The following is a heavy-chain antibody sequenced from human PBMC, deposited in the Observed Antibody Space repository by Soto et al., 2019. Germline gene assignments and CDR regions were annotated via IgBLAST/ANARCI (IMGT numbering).Heavy chain of an antibody. CDR3: ARLGAMVRGVIKRGYYFDY. J-gene: IGHJ4*02. D-gene: IGHD3-10*01. Sequence: SETLSLTCAVYGGSFSGYYWSWIRQPPGKGLEWIGEINHSGSTNYNPSLKSRVTISVDTSKNKFSLKLSSVTAADTAVYYFARLGAMVRGVIKRGYYFDYWGQGTLVTVSS. CDR2: INHSGST. CDR1: GGSFSGYY. V-gene: IGHV4-34*01.